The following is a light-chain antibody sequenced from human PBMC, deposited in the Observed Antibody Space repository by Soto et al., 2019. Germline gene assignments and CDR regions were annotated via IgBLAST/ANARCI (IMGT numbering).Light chain of an antibody. V-gene: IGKV3-11*01. CDR1: QSVSSY. CDR2: DAS. CDR3: QQRSYWLT. Sequence: EIVLTQSPATLSLSPGERATLSCRASQSVSSYLAWYQQKPGQAPRLLIYDASNRATGIPARFSGSGSGTEVTLTISSLEPEDFAVYYCQQRSYWLTFGGGTKVEIK. J-gene: IGKJ4*01.